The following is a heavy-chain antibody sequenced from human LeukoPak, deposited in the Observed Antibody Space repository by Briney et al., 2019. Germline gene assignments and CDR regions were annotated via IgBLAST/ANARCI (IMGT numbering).Heavy chain of an antibody. J-gene: IGHJ4*02. Sequence: SETLSLTCVVSGGSISSTSYYWGWIRQPPGKGLEWIGSIYYSGSTYYNPSLKSRVTISVDTSKNQVSLNLTSVNAADTAVYYCARDLDTNRWVTFDYWGQGALVTVSS. V-gene: IGHV4-39*07. D-gene: IGHD5-18*01. CDR3: ARDLDTNRWVTFDY. CDR2: IYYSGST. CDR1: GGSISSTSYY.